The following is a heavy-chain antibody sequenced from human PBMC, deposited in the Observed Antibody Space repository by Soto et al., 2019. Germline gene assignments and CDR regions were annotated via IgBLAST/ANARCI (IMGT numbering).Heavy chain of an antibody. J-gene: IGHJ4*02. CDR3: AHHSGSYSQPDY. CDR2: IDPSDSYT. V-gene: IGHV5-10-1*01. D-gene: IGHD1-26*01. CDR1: GYSFTSYW. Sequence: PGESLKISCKGSGYSFTSYWISWVRQMPGKGLEWMGRIDPSDSYTNYSPSFQGHVTISADKSISTAYPQWSSLKASDTAMYYCAHHSGSYSQPDYWGQGTLVTVSS.